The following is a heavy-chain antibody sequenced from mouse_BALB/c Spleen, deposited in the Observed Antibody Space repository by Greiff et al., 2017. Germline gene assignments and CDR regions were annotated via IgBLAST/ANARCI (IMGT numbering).Heavy chain of an antibody. CDR1: GYTFTSYW. V-gene: IGHV1-69*02. D-gene: IGHD2-1*01. Sequence: QVHVKQPGAELVRPGASVKLSCKASGYTFTSYWINWVKQRPGQGLEWIGNIYPSDSYTNYNQKFKDKATLTVDKSSSTAYMQLSSPTSEDSAVYYCTRNGNYWYFDVWGAGTTVTVSS. CDR2: IYPSDSYT. CDR3: TRNGNYWYFDV. J-gene: IGHJ1*01.